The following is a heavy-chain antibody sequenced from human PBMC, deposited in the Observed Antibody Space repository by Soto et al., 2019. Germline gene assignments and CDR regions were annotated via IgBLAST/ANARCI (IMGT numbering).Heavy chain of an antibody. V-gene: IGHV1-69*02. D-gene: IGHD4-4*01. CDR1: GGTFSSYT. CDR2: IIPILGIA. CDR3: ARAPRRGDYSNYQRPENFDY. J-gene: IGHJ4*02. Sequence: ASVKVSCKASGGTFSSYTISWVRQAPGQGLEWMGRIIPILGIANYAQKFQGRVTITADKSTSTAYMELSSLRSEDTAVYYCARAPRRGDYSNYQRPENFDYWGQGTLVTVSS.